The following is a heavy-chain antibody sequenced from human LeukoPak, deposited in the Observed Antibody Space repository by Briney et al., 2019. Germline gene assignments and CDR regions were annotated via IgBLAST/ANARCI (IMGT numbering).Heavy chain of an antibody. D-gene: IGHD3-3*01. CDR1: GYTFTGYY. CDR2: INPNSGGT. V-gene: IGHV1-2*06. Sequence: ASVKVSCKASGYTFTGYYMHWVRQAPGQGLEWMGRINPNSGGTNYAQKFQGRVTMTRDTSISTAYMELSRLRSDDTAVYYCARDPAIFGVVSWYYFDCWGKGTLVTVSS. J-gene: IGHJ4*02. CDR3: ARDPAIFGVVSWYYFDC.